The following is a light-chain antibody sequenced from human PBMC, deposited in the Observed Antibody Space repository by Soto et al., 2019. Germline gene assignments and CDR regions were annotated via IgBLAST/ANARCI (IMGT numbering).Light chain of an antibody. CDR3: QQYNNCPTWT. Sequence: EIVMTQSPATLSVSPGERATLSCRASQSVCSYLAWYQQKPGQAPRLLIYGASTRATGIPARFSGSGSGTEFSHTISSRQPDDVSVYYCQQYNNCPTWTFGQGTKVEIK. J-gene: IGKJ1*01. CDR2: GAS. CDR1: QSVCSY. V-gene: IGKV3-15*01.